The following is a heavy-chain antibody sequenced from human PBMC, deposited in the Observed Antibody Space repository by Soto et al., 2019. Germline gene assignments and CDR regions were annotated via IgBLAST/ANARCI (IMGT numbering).Heavy chain of an antibody. V-gene: IGHV4-61*01. CDR3: ARGRYYDSSGSYFDY. Sequence: SETLSLTCTVSGGSVSSGSYYWSWIRQPPGKGLEWIGYIYYSGSTNYNPSLKSRVTISVDTSKNQFSLKLSSVTAADTAVYYCARGRYYDSSGSYFDYWGQGTLVTVSS. CDR1: GGSVSSGSYY. CDR2: IYYSGST. D-gene: IGHD3-22*01. J-gene: IGHJ4*02.